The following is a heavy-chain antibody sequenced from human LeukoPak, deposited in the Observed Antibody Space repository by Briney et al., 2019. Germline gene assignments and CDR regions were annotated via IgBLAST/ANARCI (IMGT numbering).Heavy chain of an antibody. CDR3: AKDAGIHYYDSSGYLDY. Sequence: GGSLRLSCAASGFTFSSYGMYWVRQAPGKGLEWLAVISHDGNNKYYADSVKGRITISRDNSMNTLYLQMNSLRAEDTAVYYCAKDAGIHYYDSSGYLDYWGQGTLVTVSS. J-gene: IGHJ4*02. D-gene: IGHD3-22*01. CDR1: GFTFSSYG. V-gene: IGHV3-30*18. CDR2: ISHDGNNK.